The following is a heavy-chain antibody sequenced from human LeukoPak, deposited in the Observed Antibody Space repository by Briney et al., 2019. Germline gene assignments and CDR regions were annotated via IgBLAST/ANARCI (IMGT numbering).Heavy chain of an antibody. CDR1: GGSISSYY. Sequence: SETLSLTCTVSGGSISSYYWSWIRQPPGKGLEWIGYIYYSGSTNYNPSLKSRVTISVDTSKNQFSLKLSSVTAADTAVYYCARYKYSSSFIDYWGQGTLVTVSS. CDR2: IYYSGST. D-gene: IGHD6-19*01. CDR3: ARYKYSSSFIDY. J-gene: IGHJ4*02. V-gene: IGHV4-59*01.